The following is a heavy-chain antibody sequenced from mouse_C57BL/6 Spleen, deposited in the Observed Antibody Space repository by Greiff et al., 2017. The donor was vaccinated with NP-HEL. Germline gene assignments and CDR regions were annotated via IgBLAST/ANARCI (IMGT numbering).Heavy chain of an antibody. CDR1: GYTFTTYP. Sequence: VQVVESGAELVKPGASEKMSCKASGYTFTTYPIEWMKQNHGKSLEWIGNFHPYNDDTKYNEKFKGKATLTVEKSSSTVYLELSRLTSDDSAVYYCARGRSNGGYYYAMDYWGQGTSVTVSS. D-gene: IGHD2-5*01. J-gene: IGHJ4*01. V-gene: IGHV1-47*01. CDR2: FHPYNDDT. CDR3: ARGRSNGGYYYAMDY.